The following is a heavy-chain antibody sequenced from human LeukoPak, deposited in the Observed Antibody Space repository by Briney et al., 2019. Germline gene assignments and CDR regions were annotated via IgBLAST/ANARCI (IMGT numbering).Heavy chain of an antibody. J-gene: IGHJ6*02. D-gene: IGHD5-18*01. CDR1: GYTFTSHV. Sequence: GASVKVSCKASGYTFTSHVIHWVRQAPGPRLDWMGWIVTANGNTQNSQNFQGRVTITRDTSASTAYMELSSLRSEDTAVYYCARGVGYNYGLYYQYGMDVWGQGTTVTVSS. CDR2: IVTANGNT. CDR3: ARGVGYNYGLYYQYGMDV. V-gene: IGHV1-3*04.